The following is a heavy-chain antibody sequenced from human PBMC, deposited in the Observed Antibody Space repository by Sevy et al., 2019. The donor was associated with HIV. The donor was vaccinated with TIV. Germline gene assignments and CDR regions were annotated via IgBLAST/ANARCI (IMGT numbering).Heavy chain of an antibody. CDR3: ARNGGAYDTGFDP. CDR2: ISSSGSSI. CDR1: GFTFSSYD. J-gene: IGHJ5*02. V-gene: IGHV3-48*03. D-gene: IGHD3-22*01. Sequence: GGSLRLSCAGSGFTFSSYDMNWVRQAPGKGLEWISRISSSGSSIYYADSVKGRFTIARDNAKNSLNLQMNSLRAEDTALYYCARNGGAYDTGFDPWGQGTLVTVSS.